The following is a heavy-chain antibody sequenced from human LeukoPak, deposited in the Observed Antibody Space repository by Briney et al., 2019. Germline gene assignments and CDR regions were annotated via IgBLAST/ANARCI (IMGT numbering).Heavy chain of an antibody. J-gene: IGHJ6*02. V-gene: IGHV4-59*11. CDR3: ARLRPDYDILTGFPMDV. CDR2: IHYSGST. D-gene: IGHD3-9*01. Sequence: SETLSLTCTVSGGSISSHYCSWIRQPPGKGLEWVGHIHYSGSTKYNPSLKRRVTQSVDTSKNQFSLKLSSVTAVDTAVYYCARLRPDYDILTGFPMDVWGPGTTVTVSS. CDR1: GGSISSHY.